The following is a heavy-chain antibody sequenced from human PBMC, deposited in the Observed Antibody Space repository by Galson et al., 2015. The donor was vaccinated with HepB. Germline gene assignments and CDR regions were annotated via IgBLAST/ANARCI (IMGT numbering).Heavy chain of an antibody. J-gene: IGHJ4*02. CDR3: ARGVRYFDY. V-gene: IGHV6-1*01. CDR2: TYYRSRWYN. D-gene: IGHD1-14*01. Sequence: CAISGDSVSSNSGAWNRIRKSPSRGLEWLGRTYYRSRWYNDYAVSVKSRMTFRPDTSKNQFSLQLNSVTPEDTAVYYCARGVRYFDYWGPGTLVTVSS. CDR1: GDSVSSNSGA.